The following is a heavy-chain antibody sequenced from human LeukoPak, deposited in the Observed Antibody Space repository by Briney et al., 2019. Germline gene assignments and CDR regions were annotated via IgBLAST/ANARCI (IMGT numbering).Heavy chain of an antibody. V-gene: IGHV3-66*01. CDR3: ARMVYYYDSSGYNYYFHH. CDR2: IYSGGST. J-gene: IGHJ4*02. CDR1: GFTVSDNY. D-gene: IGHD3-22*01. Sequence: GGSLRLSCAASGFTVSDNYMSWVRRAPRKGLEWVSVIYSGGSTYYADSVKGRFTISRDTSKNMLYLQMNSLTAEDTAVYFCARMVYYYDSSGYNYYFHHWGQGIVVTVSS.